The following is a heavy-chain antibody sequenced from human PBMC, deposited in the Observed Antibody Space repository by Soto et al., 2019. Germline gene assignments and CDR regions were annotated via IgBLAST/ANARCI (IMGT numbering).Heavy chain of an antibody. CDR1: GFTFSSYG. Sequence: QVQLVESGGGVVQPGRSLRLSCAASGFTFSSYGMHWVRQAPGKGLEWLAMISYDGSNKYYVDSVKGRFTISRNNSKNTLYLQMNSLRAEDTAMYYCASDVLYGDYWYFDLWGRGTLVTVSS. CDR3: ASDVLYGDYWYFDL. J-gene: IGHJ2*01. D-gene: IGHD4-17*01. V-gene: IGHV3-30*03. CDR2: ISYDGSNK.